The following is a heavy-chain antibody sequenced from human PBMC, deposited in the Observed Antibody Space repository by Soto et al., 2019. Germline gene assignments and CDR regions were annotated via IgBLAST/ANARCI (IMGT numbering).Heavy chain of an antibody. CDR1: GGSISSYY. V-gene: IGHV4-59*01. CDR3: ARAGYGDHFDY. D-gene: IGHD4-17*01. J-gene: IGHJ4*02. CDR2: IYYSGST. Sequence: PSETLSLTCTASGGSISSYYWSWIRQPPGKGLEWIGYIYYSGSTNYNPSLKSRVTISVDTSKNQFSLKLSSVTAADTAVYYCARAGYGDHFDYWGQGTLVTVSS.